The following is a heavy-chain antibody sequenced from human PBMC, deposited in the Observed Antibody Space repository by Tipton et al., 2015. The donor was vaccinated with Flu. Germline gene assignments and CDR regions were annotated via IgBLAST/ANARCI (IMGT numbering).Heavy chain of an antibody. CDR1: GDSIRSNYY. J-gene: IGHJ4*02. V-gene: IGHV4-38-2*02. CDR2: ISRSGST. CDR3: ARHQSSSLLPFDY. Sequence: TLSLTCTVSGDSIRSNYYWAWIRQPPGKGLEWIGQISRSGSTYYNSSLQSRVTLSVDSSRNQFSLKVRSVTASDTAIYYCARHQSSSLLPFDYWDQGTLVTVSS. D-gene: IGHD6-6*01.